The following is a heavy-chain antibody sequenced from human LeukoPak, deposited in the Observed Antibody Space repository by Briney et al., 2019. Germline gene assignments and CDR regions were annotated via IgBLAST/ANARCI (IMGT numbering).Heavy chain of an antibody. D-gene: IGHD3-9*01. CDR2: IIPIFGTA. CDR3: ARVQDILTGSE. V-gene: IGHV1-69*13. Sequence: ASVKVSCKASGGTFSSYAISWVRQAPGQGLEWMGGIIPIFGTANYAQKFLGRVTITADESTSTAYMELRSLRSDDTAVYYCARVQDILTGSEWGQGTLVTVSS. CDR1: GGTFSSYA. J-gene: IGHJ4*02.